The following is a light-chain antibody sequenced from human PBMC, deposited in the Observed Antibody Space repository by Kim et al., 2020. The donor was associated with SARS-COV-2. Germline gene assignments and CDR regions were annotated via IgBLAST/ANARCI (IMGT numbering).Light chain of an antibody. J-gene: IGKJ2*01. CDR3: QHYFNFPYT. V-gene: IGKV1-33*01. Sequence: DIQMTQSPSSLSASVGDRVTITCQASQDISNYLNRYQQKSGEGPKLLIYDASSLDTGVPSKFSGRRSGTEFTFTISSLEPEDIGTYFCQHYFNFPYTFGQGTKLEI. CDR2: DAS. CDR1: QDISNY.